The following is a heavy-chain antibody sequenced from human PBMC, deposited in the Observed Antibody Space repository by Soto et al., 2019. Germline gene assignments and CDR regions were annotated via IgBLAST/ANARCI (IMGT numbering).Heavy chain of an antibody. CDR3: ANLVVTIRDYQYHYDLDV. Sequence: QVQLVQSGAEVKKPGSSVKVSCKTSGGTFKNYFVSWVRQAPGQGLEWMGKAVPGRNGTYYARKFQGRVTITADESTTTVYMELRSLRSDDTAVYYCANLVVTIRDYQYHYDLDVWGQGTAVMVSS. D-gene: IGHD2-21*01. J-gene: IGHJ6*02. V-gene: IGHV1-69*11. CDR2: AVPGRNGT. CDR1: GGTFKNYF.